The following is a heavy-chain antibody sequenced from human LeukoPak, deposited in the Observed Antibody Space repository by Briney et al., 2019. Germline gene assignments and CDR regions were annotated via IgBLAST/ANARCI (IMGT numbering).Heavy chain of an antibody. CDR1: GGTFSSYA. V-gene: IGHV1-69*04. CDR2: IIPILGIA. CDR3: ARSTTDFISNWFDP. D-gene: IGHD1-1*01. J-gene: IGHJ5*02. Sequence: SVKVSCKASGGTFSSYAIGWVRQAPGQGLEWMGRIIPILGIANYAQKFQGRVTITADKSTSTAYMELSSLRSEDTAVYYCARSTTDFISNWFDPWGQGTLVTVSS.